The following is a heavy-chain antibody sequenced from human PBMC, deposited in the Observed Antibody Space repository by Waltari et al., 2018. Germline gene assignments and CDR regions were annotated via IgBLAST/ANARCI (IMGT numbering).Heavy chain of an antibody. Sequence: APGQGLEWMGRIMPVVGTGKGAQKLQGRVTISEDRYKNTSVLELTSLSTEDTAGDYCARRRPAGHCGGDCPYDTWGQGTLITVSS. D-gene: IGHD2-21*01. J-gene: IGHJ4*02. CDR2: IMPVVGTG. CDR3: ARRRPAGHCGGDCPYDT. V-gene: IGHV1-69*08.